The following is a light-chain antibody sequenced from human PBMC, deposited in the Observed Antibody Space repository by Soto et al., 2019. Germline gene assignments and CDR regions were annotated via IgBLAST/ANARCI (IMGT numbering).Light chain of an antibody. V-gene: IGLV2-14*01. J-gene: IGLJ1*01. CDR3: NSYTSSSTHV. CDR2: DVS. CDR1: TSDVGRYNY. Sequence: SVLTQPASVSGSPGQSITISCTGTTSDVGRYNYVSWYQQHPGKAPKLIIYDVSNRPSGVSNRFSGSKSGNTASLTISGLQAEDGADYYCNSYTSSSTHVFGTGTKVTVL.